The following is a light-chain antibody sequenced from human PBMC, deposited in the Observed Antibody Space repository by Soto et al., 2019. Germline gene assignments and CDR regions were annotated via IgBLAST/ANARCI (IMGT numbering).Light chain of an antibody. CDR2: APS. CDR1: QSIDSY. J-gene: IGKJ4*01. V-gene: IGKV1-39*01. CDR3: QQSYSAPPT. Sequence: IQMPQSPSSLSASVGDRVTVTCRASQSIDSYVNWYQQKPGTAPKLLIYAPSTLQSGVPSRFSGTGSGTDFTLTISGPQPEDFATYYCQQSYSAPPTFGGGTKVDIK.